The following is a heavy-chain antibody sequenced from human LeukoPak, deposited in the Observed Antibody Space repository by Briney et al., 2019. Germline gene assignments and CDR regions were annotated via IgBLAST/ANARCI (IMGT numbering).Heavy chain of an antibody. Sequence: PSETLSLTCAVYGGSFSGYYWSWIRQPPGKGLEWIGEINHSGSTNYNPSLKSRVTISVDTSKNQFSLKLSSATAADTAVYYCARQSGYYYYYYYMDVWGKGTTVTISS. D-gene: IGHD3-22*01. CDR2: INHSGST. J-gene: IGHJ6*03. CDR3: ARQSGYYYYYYYMDV. V-gene: IGHV4-34*01. CDR1: GGSFSGYY.